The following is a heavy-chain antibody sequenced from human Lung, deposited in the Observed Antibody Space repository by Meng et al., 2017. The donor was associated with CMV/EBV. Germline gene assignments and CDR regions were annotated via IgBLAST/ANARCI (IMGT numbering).Heavy chain of an antibody. CDR1: GFTFSKYD. CDR3: ARDYGNDY. Sequence: GGSLRLSCAGSGFTFSKYDMDWVRQAPGKGLEWVSSISSSSSYIYYAGSVKGRFTISRDNAKNSLYLQMNSLRAEDTAVYYCARDYGNDYWGQGTLVTVSS. V-gene: IGHV3-21*01. D-gene: IGHD4-17*01. CDR2: ISSSSSYI. J-gene: IGHJ4*02.